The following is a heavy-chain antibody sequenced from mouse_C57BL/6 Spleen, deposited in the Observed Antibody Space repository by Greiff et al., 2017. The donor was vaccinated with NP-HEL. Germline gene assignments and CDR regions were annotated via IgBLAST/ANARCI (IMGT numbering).Heavy chain of an antibody. CDR2: IYPGDGDT. CDR3: ARENGYYFDY. CDR1: GYAFSSYW. Sequence: VQLKESGAELVKPGASVKISCKASGYAFSSYWMNWVKQRPGKGLEWIGQIYPGDGDTNYNGKFKGKATLTADKSSSTAYMQLSSLTSECSAVYFCARENGYYFDYWGQGTTLTVSS. V-gene: IGHV1-80*01. J-gene: IGHJ2*01.